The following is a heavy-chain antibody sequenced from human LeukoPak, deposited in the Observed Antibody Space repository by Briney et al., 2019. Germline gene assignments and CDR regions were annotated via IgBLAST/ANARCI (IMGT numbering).Heavy chain of an antibody. Sequence: PGGSLRLSCVASGFTISSKYMTWVRQAPRKGLVWVSRISTDGYTTDYADFVQGRFTASRDNTKNTWSLEMNSLRAEDTAVYYCVVGGSPGYWGQGTLVTVSS. V-gene: IGHV3-74*01. D-gene: IGHD2-15*01. J-gene: IGHJ4*02. CDR2: ISTDGYTT. CDR1: GFTISSKY. CDR3: VVGGSPGY.